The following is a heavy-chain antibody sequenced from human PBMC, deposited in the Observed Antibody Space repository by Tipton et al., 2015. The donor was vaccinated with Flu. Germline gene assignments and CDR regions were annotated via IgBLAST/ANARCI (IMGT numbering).Heavy chain of an antibody. V-gene: IGHV1-18*04. Sequence: QLVQSGGEVTKTGASVKVSCKASGHRFTSDGFNCVRHAPGEGLEWMGGIRSDNGDRNYAKKFQGRVIMTADTYTNTAYMELRSLRSDDTAIYYCSSRREYTSEPPTPFYYAMDVWGPETTVTVSS. CDR2: IRSDNGDR. CDR3: SSRREYTSEPPTPFYYAMDV. J-gene: IGHJ6*02. CDR1: GHRFTSDG. D-gene: IGHD1-14*01.